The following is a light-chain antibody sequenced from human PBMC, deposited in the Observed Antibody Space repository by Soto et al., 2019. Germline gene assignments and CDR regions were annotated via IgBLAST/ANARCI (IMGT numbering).Light chain of an antibody. J-gene: IGKJ5*01. CDR3: QQYGSSPGVT. Sequence: EIVLMQSPGTLSLSPGERATLSCRASQSVSSSYLAWYQQKPGQAPRLLIYGASSRATGIPDRFSGSGSGTDFTLTISRLEPEDFAVYYCQQYGSSPGVTFGQGTRLEI. V-gene: IGKV3-20*01. CDR2: GAS. CDR1: QSVSSSY.